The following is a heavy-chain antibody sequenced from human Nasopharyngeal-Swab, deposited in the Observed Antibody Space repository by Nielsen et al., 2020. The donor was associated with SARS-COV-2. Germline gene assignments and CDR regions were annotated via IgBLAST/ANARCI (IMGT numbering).Heavy chain of an antibody. CDR3: ERPGWEPYTYYYYGMDV. D-gene: IGHD1-26*01. Sequence: ASVKVSCKASGYTFTSYAMNWVRQAPGQGLEWMGWINTNTGNPTYAQGFTGRFVFSLDTSVSTAYLQISSLKAEDTAVYYCERPGWEPYTYYYYGMDVWGQGTTVTVSS. V-gene: IGHV7-4-1*02. CDR1: GYTFTSYA. CDR2: INTNTGNP. J-gene: IGHJ6*02.